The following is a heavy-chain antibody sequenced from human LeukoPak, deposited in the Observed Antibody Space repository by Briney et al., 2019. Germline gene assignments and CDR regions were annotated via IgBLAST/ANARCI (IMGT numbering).Heavy chain of an antibody. Sequence: SQTLSLTCTVSGGSISTGDYYWSWIRQPPGKGLEWIGYIYYSGGTYYNPSLKSRVTISVDTSKNQFSLKLSSVPAADTAVYYCAVGHYYHSSGYLFDYWGQGTLVTVSS. CDR1: GGSISTGDYY. D-gene: IGHD3-22*01. V-gene: IGHV4-30-4*01. CDR3: AVGHYYHSSGYLFDY. CDR2: IYYSGGT. J-gene: IGHJ4*02.